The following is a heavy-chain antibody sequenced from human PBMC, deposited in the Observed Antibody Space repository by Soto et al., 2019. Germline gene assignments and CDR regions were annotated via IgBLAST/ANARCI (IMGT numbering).Heavy chain of an antibody. CDR3: ARVGVVVPATFKWDYYYYMDV. CDR1: GASIITSSHY. J-gene: IGHJ6*03. Sequence: PSETLSLTCTVSGASIITSSHYWAWIRQPPGKGLEWIGSIYYSGSTNYNPSLKSRVTISVDTSKNQFSLKLSSVTAADTAVYYCARVGVVVPATFKWDYYYYMDVWGKGTTVTVSS. D-gene: IGHD2-2*01. CDR2: IYYSGST. V-gene: IGHV4-39*07.